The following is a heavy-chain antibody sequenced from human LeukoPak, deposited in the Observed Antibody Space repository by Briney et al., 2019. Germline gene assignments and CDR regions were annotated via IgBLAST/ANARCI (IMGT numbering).Heavy chain of an antibody. CDR1: GGPITTYY. Sequence: SETLSLTCTVSGGPITTYYLSWIRQSAGMGLEWIGRISGSGVITYNPSLKSRVILSLDTSNNHFSLKLISVTATDTAVYYCARDSGTTGEVKFDPWGQGMLVTVSS. D-gene: IGHD3-10*01. CDR3: ARDSGTTGEVKFDP. J-gene: IGHJ5*02. V-gene: IGHV4-4*07. CDR2: ISGSGVI.